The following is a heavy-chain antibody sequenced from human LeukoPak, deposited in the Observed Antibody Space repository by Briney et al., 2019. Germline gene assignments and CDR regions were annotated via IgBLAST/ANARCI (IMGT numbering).Heavy chain of an antibody. J-gene: IGHJ5*02. CDR1: GYTFTNYD. CDR2: MNPNSGNT. V-gene: IGHV1-8*01. CDR3: ARDLVGLNTGAQKFDP. Sequence: ASVTVSCKASGYTFTNYDINWVRPATGQGLAWMGWMNPNSGNTGYAQKFQGRVTMTRNTSISTAYMELSSLRSEDTAVYYCARDLVGLNTGAQKFDPWGQGTLVPVSS. D-gene: IGHD3-9*01.